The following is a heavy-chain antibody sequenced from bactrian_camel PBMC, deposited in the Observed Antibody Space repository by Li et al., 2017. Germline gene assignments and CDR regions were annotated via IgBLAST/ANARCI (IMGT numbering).Heavy chain of an antibody. CDR3: AADLRVTAGDRMGGDFAY. D-gene: IGHD1*01. Sequence: VQLVESGGGLVQPGGSLRLSCAGSGFTITYTTYYVNWVRRGPGKGLEWVSSVYTGNSNTDYADAAKGRFTASKDNAKNTVYLQVNSLKPEDTAVYYCAADLRVTAGDRMGGDFAYWGQGTQVTVS. CDR2: VYTGNSNT. J-gene: IGHJ6*01. CDR1: GFTITYTTYY. V-gene: IGHV3-2*01.